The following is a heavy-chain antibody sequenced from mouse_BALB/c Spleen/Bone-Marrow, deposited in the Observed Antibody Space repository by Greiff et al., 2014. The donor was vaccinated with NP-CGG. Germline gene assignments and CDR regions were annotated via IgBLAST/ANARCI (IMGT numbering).Heavy chain of an antibody. CDR1: GFTFTDHY. CDR2: IRNKANGYTT. V-gene: IGHV7-3*02. D-gene: IGHD2-1*01. CDR3: ARDYLYYFDY. Sequence: DVMLVESGGGLVQPGGFLRLSCATSGFTFTDHYMSRVRQPPGKALEWLGFIRNKANGYTTEYSASVKGRFTISRDNSQSIVYLQMNTLRAEDSATYYCARDYLYYFDYWGQGTTLTVSS. J-gene: IGHJ2*01.